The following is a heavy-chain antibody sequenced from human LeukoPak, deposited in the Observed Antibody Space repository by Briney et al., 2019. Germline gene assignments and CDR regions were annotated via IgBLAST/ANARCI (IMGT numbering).Heavy chain of an antibody. V-gene: IGHV3-48*03. CDR2: ISSSGSTI. CDR1: GFTFSSYE. CDR3: ARDSYCGGGSCYSYYFDY. D-gene: IGHD2-15*01. J-gene: IGHJ4*02. Sequence: GGSLRLSCAAPGFTFSSYEMNWVRQAPGKGLEWVSYISSSGSTIYYADSVKGRFTISRDNAKNSLYLQMNSLRAEDTAVYYCARDSYCGGGSCYSYYFDYWGQGTLVTVSS.